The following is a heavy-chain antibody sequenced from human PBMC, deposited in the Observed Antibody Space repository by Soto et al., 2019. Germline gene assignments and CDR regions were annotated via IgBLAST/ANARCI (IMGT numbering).Heavy chain of an antibody. V-gene: IGHV1-69*01. CDR3: AREGQDYYGSGSYSFDY. D-gene: IGHD3-10*01. J-gene: IGHJ4*02. CDR1: GGTFSSYA. Sequence: QLQLVQSGAEVKKPGSSVKVSCKASGGTFSSYAISWVRQAPGQGLEWMGGIIPIFGTANYAQKFQGRVTITADESTSTAYMELSSLRSEDTAVYYCAREGQDYYGSGSYSFDYWGQGTLVTVSS. CDR2: IIPIFGTA.